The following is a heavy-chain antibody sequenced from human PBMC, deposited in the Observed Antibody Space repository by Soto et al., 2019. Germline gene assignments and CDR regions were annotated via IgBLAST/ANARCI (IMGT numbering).Heavy chain of an antibody. J-gene: IGHJ4*02. Sequence: RASVKVSCKASGYTFTSYDINWVRQATGQGLEWMGWMNPNSGNTGYAQKFQGRVTMTRNTSISTAYMELSSLRSEDTAVYYCARGSYYGSGSYLEGALDYWGQGPLVTVSS. CDR1: GYTFTSYD. V-gene: IGHV1-8*01. CDR2: MNPNSGNT. CDR3: ARGSYYGSGSYLEGALDY. D-gene: IGHD3-10*01.